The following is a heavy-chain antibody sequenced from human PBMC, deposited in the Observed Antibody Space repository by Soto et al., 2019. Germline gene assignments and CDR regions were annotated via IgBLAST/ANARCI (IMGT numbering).Heavy chain of an antibody. V-gene: IGHV3-23*01. CDR1: GFTFSSYA. CDR3: AKGLGSYYGSGSYYFDY. J-gene: IGHJ4*02. Sequence: GGSLRLSCAASGFTFSSYAMSWVRQAPGKGLEWVSVIGGRGTSTYYADSVKGRFTISRDNSKNTLYLQMNSLRAEDTAVYYCAKGLGSYYGSGSYYFDYWGQGT. D-gene: IGHD3-10*01. CDR2: IGGRGTST.